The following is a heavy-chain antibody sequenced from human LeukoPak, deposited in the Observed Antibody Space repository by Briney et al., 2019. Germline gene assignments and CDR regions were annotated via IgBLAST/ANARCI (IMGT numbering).Heavy chain of an antibody. Sequence: GGSLRLSCAASGFTFSSYGMHWVRQAPGKGLEWVAVIWYDGSNKYYADSVKGRFIISRDNSKNTLYVQMNSLRAEDTALYYCARDFLGYCSGGSCYAGTFEIWGQGTMVTVSS. V-gene: IGHV3-33*01. CDR1: GFTFSSYG. J-gene: IGHJ3*02. D-gene: IGHD2-15*01. CDR2: IWYDGSNK. CDR3: ARDFLGYCSGGSCYAGTFEI.